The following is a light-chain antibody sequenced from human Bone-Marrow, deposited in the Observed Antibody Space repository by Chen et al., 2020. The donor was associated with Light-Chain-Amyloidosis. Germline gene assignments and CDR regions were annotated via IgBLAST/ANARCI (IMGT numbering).Light chain of an antibody. CDR3: QSYQGSSQGV. V-gene: IGLV6-57*01. CDR2: EDD. J-gene: IGLJ3*02. Sequence: NFMLTQPPSVSESPGKTVIISCTRSSGSIATNYVQWYQQRLGSSPTTVIYEDDQRPSGVPDRFSGSIDRSSNSASLTISGLKTEDEADYYCQSYQGSSQGVFGGGTKLTVL. CDR1: SGSIATNY.